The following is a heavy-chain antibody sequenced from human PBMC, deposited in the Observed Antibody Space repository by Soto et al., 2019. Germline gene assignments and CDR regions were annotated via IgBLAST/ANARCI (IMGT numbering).Heavy chain of an antibody. CDR3: ARDWGIAGSYYYGMDG. D-gene: IGHD3-16*01. CDR2: TYYRSKWYN. Sequence: SQTLSLTCAVSGDSVSSNSAAWNWIRQSPSRGLEWLGRTYYRSKWYNDYAVSVKSRITINPDTSKNQFSLQLNSVTPEDTAVYYCARDWGIAGSYYYGMDGWGQGTTVTVSS. V-gene: IGHV6-1*01. J-gene: IGHJ6*02. CDR1: GDSVSSNSAA.